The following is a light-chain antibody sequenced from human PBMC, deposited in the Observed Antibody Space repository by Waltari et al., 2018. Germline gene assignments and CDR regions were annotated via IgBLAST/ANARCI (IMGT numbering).Light chain of an antibody. CDR2: GAS. CDR3: QQYNNWPWT. V-gene: IGKV3-15*01. J-gene: IGKJ1*01. CDR1: QSVSSN. Sequence: EIVMTQSPATLSVSPGERATLSFRASQSVSSNFAWYQQIPGQAPRLLIYGASTRATGIPARFSGSGSGTEFTLTISSMQSEDFAVYYCQQYNNWPWTFGQGTKVEIK.